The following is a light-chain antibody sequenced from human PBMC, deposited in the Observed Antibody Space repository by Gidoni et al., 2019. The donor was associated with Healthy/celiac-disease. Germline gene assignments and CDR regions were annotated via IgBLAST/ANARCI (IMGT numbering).Light chain of an antibody. CDR1: KLGEKY. CDR2: QDS. J-gene: IGLJ2*01. CDR3: QAWASSTARVV. Sequence: SYALTQRPSLSVSPGQTASITCSGDKLGEKYACWYQQKPGPSQVLVIYQDSKRPSGVPEPFSGSNAGNTATLTTSGTPAMDEADYYCQAWASSTARVVFGGGTKLTVL. V-gene: IGLV3-1*01.